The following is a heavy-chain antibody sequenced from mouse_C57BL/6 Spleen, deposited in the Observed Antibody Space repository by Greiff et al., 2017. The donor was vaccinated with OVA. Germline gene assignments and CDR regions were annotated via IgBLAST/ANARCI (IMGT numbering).Heavy chain of an antibody. V-gene: IGHV1-53*01. D-gene: IGHD2-3*01. CDR2: INPSNGGT. Sequence: QVQLQQPGTELVKPGASVKLPCKASGYTFTSYWMHWVKQRPGQGLEWIGNINPSNGGTNYNEKFKSKATLTVDKSSSTASMQLSRLTSEDSAVYYCAKGDGWGSYFDYWGQGTTLTVSS. CDR1: GYTFTSYW. J-gene: IGHJ2*01. CDR3: AKGDGWGSYFDY.